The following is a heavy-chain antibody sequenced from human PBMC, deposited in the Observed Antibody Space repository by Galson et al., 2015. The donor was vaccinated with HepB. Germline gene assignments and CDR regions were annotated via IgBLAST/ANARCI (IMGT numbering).Heavy chain of an antibody. J-gene: IGHJ4*02. V-gene: IGHV3-7*03. CDR3: ARGLHVFDWLLAY. CDR1: GFTFSSYW. D-gene: IGHD3-9*01. Sequence: SLRLSCAASGFTFSSYWMSWVRQAPGKGLEWVANIKQDGIEQYYVDSVKGRFTISRDNAKNSLYLQMNSLRAEDTAVYYCARGLHVFDWLLAYWGQGTLVTVSS. CDR2: IKQDGIEQ.